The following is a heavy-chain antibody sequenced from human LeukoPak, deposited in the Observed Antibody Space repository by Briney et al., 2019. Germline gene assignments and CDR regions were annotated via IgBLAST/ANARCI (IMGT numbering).Heavy chain of an antibody. CDR1: GDSISSSSNW. CDR3: ARTKWEQHASFDY. V-gene: IGHV4-4*02. CDR2: IYHSGST. D-gene: IGHD1-26*01. J-gene: IGHJ4*02. Sequence: PSETLSLTCAVSGDSISSSSNWWSWVRQPPGKGLEWIGEIYHSGSTNYNPSLKSRVTISVDKSKNQFSLKLSSVTAADTAVYYCARTKWEQHASFDYWGQGTLVTVSS.